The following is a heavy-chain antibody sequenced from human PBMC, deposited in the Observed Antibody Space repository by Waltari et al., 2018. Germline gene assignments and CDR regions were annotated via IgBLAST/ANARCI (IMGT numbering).Heavy chain of an antibody. Sequence: QVQLVHAGAVVKKPGPSVMFSCEASGGTFSSYTISWVRQAPGQGLEWMGTIIPILGIANYAQKFQGRVTITADKSTSTAYMELSSLRSEDTAVYYCAPRASSWGQGTLVTVSS. CDR3: APRASS. J-gene: IGHJ4*02. CDR2: IIPILGIA. D-gene: IGHD6-13*01. CDR1: GGTFSSYT. V-gene: IGHV1-69*02.